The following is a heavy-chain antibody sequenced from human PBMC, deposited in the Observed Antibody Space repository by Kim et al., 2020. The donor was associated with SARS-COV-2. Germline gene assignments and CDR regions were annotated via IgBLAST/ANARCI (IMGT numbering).Heavy chain of an antibody. Sequence: KGRVTISGDKAKNSLYRQMTCLRAEDTAVYYCARDTSGSYHQVDYWGQGTLVTVSS. D-gene: IGHD1-26*01. J-gene: IGHJ4*02. V-gene: IGHV3-11*06. CDR3: ARDTSGSYHQVDY.